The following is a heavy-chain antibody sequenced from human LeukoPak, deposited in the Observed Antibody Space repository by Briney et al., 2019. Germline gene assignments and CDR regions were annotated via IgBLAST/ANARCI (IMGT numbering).Heavy chain of an antibody. Sequence: PGGSLRLSCAASGFTFSSYSMNWVRQAPGKGLEWVSYISSSSSTIYYADSVKGRFTISRDNAKNSLYLQMNSLRAEDTAVYYCARFSQTPGGRGYLDYWGQGTLVTVSS. CDR3: ARFSQTPGGRGYLDY. CDR2: ISSSSSTI. CDR1: GFTFSSYS. J-gene: IGHJ4*02. D-gene: IGHD2-15*01. V-gene: IGHV3-48*01.